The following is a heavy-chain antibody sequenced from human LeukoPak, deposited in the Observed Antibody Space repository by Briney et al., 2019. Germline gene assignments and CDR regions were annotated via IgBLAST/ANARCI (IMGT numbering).Heavy chain of an antibody. Sequence: PGGSLRLSCAASGFTFSSYSMNWVRQAPGKGLEWVSSISSSSSYIYYADSVKGRFTISRDNAKNSLYLQMNSLRAEDTALYYCAKDLHGDYGDYGFDYWGQGTLVTVSS. CDR2: ISSSSSYI. CDR3: AKDLHGDYGDYGFDY. CDR1: GFTFSSYS. D-gene: IGHD4-17*01. V-gene: IGHV3-21*04. J-gene: IGHJ4*02.